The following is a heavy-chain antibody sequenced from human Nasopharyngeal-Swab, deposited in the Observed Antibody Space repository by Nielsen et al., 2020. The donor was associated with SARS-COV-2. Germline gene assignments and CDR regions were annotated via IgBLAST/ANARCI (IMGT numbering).Heavy chain of an antibody. V-gene: IGHV1-46*01. CDR2: VNPSGGST. Sequence: ASVQVSCKASGYTFTSYYMHWVRQAPGQGLEWMGIVNPSGGSTSYAQKFQGRVTMTRDTSTSTVYMELSSLRSEDTAVYYCARDLPYIWCDSWGQGTLVTVSS. CDR1: GYTFTSYY. J-gene: IGHJ5*01. CDR3: ARDLPYIWCDS.